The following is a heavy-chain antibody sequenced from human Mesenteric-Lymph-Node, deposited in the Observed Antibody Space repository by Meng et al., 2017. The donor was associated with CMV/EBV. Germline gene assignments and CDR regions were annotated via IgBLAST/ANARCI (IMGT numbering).Heavy chain of an antibody. J-gene: IGHJ4*02. CDR3: AKRADAIPASFFDS. D-gene: IGHD2-8*01. CDR2: IFVGGTT. Sequence: GGSLRLSCAASGFTFSTYAMSWVRQAPGKGLEWVSAIFVGGTTYYADSVMGRFTISRDNSKNTLYLQMNSLSVEDTAIYYCAKRADAIPASFFDSWGQGALVTVSS. V-gene: IGHV3-23*01. CDR1: GFTFSTYA.